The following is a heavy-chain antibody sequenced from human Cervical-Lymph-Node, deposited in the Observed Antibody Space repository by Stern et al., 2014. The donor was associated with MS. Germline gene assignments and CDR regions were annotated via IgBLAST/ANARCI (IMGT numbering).Heavy chain of an antibody. J-gene: IGHJ3*02. CDR1: GAPINSGGYY. Sequence: QVQLQESGPGLVKPSQTLSLSCTVSGAPINSGGYYWTWLRQLPGKGLEWVGYIHHSGATFYNPSLKSRVSISVHTSENQFSLKLNSVTAADTAVYYCAAIGPLMEGAAFDIWGQGTMVTVSP. CDR3: AAIGPLMEGAAFDI. CDR2: IHHSGAT. D-gene: IGHD3-16*01. V-gene: IGHV4-31*03.